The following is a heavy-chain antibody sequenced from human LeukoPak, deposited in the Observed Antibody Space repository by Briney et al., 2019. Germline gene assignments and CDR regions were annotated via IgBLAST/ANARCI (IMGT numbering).Heavy chain of an antibody. V-gene: IGHV1-2*02. CDR1: GYTFTGYY. D-gene: IGHD6-13*01. J-gene: IGHJ5*02. CDR2: INPNSGGT. Sequence: ASVKVSCKASGYTFTGYYMHWVRQAPGQGLEWMGWINPNSGGTNYAQKFQGRVTMTRDTSISTAYMELSSLRSEDTAVYYCARGTVAAAGQNWFDPWGQGTLVTVSS. CDR3: ARGTVAAAGQNWFDP.